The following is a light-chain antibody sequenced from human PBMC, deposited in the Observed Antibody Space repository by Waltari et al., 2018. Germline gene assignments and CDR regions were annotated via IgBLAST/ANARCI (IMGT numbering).Light chain of an antibody. J-gene: IGLJ3*02. CDR2: DVS. CDR1: SSDVGGYHY. Sequence: QSALTQPASVSGSPGQSITISCTATSSDVGGYHYVSWYQQHPGKAPKFMIYDVSKRPSGVSDRFSGSKARNTASMCSSGLQGEDEAHYCCSSYITSNTWVFDGGTKLTVL. V-gene: IGLV2-14*01. CDR3: SSYITSNTWV.